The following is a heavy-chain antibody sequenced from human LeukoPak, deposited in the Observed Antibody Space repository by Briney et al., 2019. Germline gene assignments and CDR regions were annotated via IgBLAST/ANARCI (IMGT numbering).Heavy chain of an antibody. Sequence: LSGGSLRLSCAASGFTFSSYSMNWVRQAPGKGLEWVSYISSSSSTIYYADSVKGRFTISRDNAKNSLYLQMNSLRAEDTAVYYCARTSPGIGIWFDPWGQGTLVTVSS. D-gene: IGHD6-13*01. V-gene: IGHV3-48*01. CDR1: GFTFSSYS. J-gene: IGHJ5*02. CDR2: ISSSSSTI. CDR3: ARTSPGIGIWFDP.